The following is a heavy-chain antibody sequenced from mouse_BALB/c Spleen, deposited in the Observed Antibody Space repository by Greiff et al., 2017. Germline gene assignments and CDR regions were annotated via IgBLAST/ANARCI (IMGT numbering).Heavy chain of an antibody. Sequence: DVHLVESGGGLVKPGGSLKLSCAASGFAFSSYDMSWVRQTPEKRLEWVAYISSGGGSTYYPDTVKGRFTISRDNAKNTLYLQMSSLKSEDTAMYYCARHGRLRGYFDYWGQGTTLTVSS. CDR1: GFAFSSYD. V-gene: IGHV5-12-1*01. CDR3: ARHGRLRGYFDY. CDR2: ISSGGGST. J-gene: IGHJ2*01. D-gene: IGHD1-2*01.